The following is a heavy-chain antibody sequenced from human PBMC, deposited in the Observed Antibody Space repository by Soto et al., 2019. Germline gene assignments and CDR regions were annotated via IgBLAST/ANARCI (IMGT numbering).Heavy chain of an antibody. CDR1: GYTFTGYY. D-gene: IGHD6-6*01. V-gene: IGHV1-2*02. CDR2: INPNSGGT. Sequence: ASVKVSCKASGYTFTGYYMHWVRQAPGQGLEWMGWINPNSGGTNYAQKFQGRVTMTRDTSISTAYRELSRLRSEDTAVYYCARDPDPESSSSPQDYWRQGTLVTVSS. CDR3: ARDPDPESSSSPQDY. J-gene: IGHJ4*02.